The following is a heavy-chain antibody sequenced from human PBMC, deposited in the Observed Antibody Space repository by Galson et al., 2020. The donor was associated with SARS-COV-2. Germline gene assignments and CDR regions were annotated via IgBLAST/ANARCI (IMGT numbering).Heavy chain of an antibody. Sequence: ESLNISCAASGVTFSSYAMHWVRQPPGKELEGVSSMSGKDVSTYYAASVKGPFTICRDNSKNTLYLQMNSVRVEDTAVYYCAKMLSGIAVAGSNYWGQGTLVTVSS. D-gene: IGHD6-19*01. J-gene: IGHJ4*02. CDR1: GVTFSSYA. CDR3: AKMLSGIAVAGSNY. CDR2: MSGKDVST. V-gene: IGHV3-23*01.